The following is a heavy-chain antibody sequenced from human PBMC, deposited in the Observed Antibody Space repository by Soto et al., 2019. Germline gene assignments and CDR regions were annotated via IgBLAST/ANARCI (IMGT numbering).Heavy chain of an antibody. CDR2: INPNGGVT. J-gene: IGHJ6*03. V-gene: IGHV1-2*04. Sequence: QVQLVQSGVEVRKPGASVTVSCRSSGDSFNDYYIHWVRQAPGQGFEWMGWINPNGGVTKYAQKFQGWVSMTRDTSIRTVYMQLSRLRSDDTAVYYCARESGGATATLDYYYFYMDVWGTGTTFTVSS. CDR3: ARESGGATATLDYYYFYMDV. D-gene: IGHD5-12*01. CDR1: GDSFNDYY.